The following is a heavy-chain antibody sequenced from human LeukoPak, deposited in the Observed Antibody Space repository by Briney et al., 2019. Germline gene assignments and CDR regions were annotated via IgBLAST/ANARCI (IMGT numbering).Heavy chain of an antibody. CDR2: ISSSSSYI. D-gene: IGHD3-3*01. CDR1: GFTFSSYS. CDR3: ARDRRITIFGVVITPGV. V-gene: IGHV3-21*01. J-gene: IGHJ6*04. Sequence: GGSLRLPCAASGFTFSSYSMNWVRQAPGKGLEWVSSISSSSSYIYYADSVKGRFTISRDNAKNSLYLQMNSLRAEDTAVYYCARDRRITIFGVVITPGVWGKGTTVTVSS.